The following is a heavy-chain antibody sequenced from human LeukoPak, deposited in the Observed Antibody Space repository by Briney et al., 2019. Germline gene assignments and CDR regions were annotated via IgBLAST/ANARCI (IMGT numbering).Heavy chain of an antibody. J-gene: IGHJ6*03. D-gene: IGHD3-3*01. Sequence: ASVKVSCKASGGTFIRYAISWVRQAPGQGREWMGRIIPIFGTANYVQKFQGIHTITTAQSPNTASMELSILKSEDTALYYCARDRRGTIFGVVTERPYYYYYYYMDVWGKGTTVTVSS. V-gene: IGHV1-69*05. CDR3: ARDRRGTIFGVVTERPYYYYYYYMDV. CDR2: IIPIFGTA. CDR1: GGTFIRYA.